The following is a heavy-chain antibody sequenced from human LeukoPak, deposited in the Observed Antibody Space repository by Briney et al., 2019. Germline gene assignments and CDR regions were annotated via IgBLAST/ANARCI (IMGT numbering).Heavy chain of an antibody. Sequence: GASVEVSCKASGYTFTSYDINWVRQATGQGLEWMGWMNPNSGNTGYAQKFQGRVTMTRNTSISTAYMELSSLRSEDTAVYYCAKTQGNSGSYQSHSPVDYWGQGTLVTVSS. CDR1: GYTFTSYD. J-gene: IGHJ4*02. V-gene: IGHV1-8*01. D-gene: IGHD1-26*01. CDR2: MNPNSGNT. CDR3: AKTQGNSGSYQSHSPVDY.